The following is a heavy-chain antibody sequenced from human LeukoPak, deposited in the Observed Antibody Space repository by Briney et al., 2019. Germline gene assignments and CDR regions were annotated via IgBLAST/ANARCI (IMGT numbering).Heavy chain of an antibody. CDR3: ARFSLLRQTDY. CDR2: INHSGST. V-gene: IGHV4-34*01. CDR1: GGFFSGYY. D-gene: IGHD3-22*01. J-gene: IGHJ4*02. Sequence: SETLSLTCAVYGGFFSGYYWSWIRQPPGKGLEWIGEINHSGSTNYNPSLKSRVTISVDTSKNQFSLKLSSVTAADTAVYYCARFSLLRQTDYWGQGTLVTVSS.